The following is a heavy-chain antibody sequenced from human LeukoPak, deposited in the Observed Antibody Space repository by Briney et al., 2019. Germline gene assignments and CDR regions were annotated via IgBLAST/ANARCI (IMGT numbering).Heavy chain of an antibody. V-gene: IGHV3-33*01. Sequence: PGRSLRLSCAASGFTFSNHGMHWVRQAPGKGLEWVANIWYDGSQEYYADTVKGRFTISRDISKNTLYLQMNSLGAEDTAVYYCARDLAAARLDFRGQGTLVTVSS. J-gene: IGHJ4*02. CDR3: ARDLAAARLDF. CDR2: IWYDGSQE. D-gene: IGHD6-6*01. CDR1: GFTFSNHG.